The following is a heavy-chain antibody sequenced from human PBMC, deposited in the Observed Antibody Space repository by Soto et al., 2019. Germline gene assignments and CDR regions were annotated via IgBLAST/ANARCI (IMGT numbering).Heavy chain of an antibody. Sequence: EVQLVESGGGVVQPGRSLRLSCTGSGFTFDDYAMYWVRQRPGAGLEWVAGISWSSGNIAQAGSVKGRFTVSRDNDMSSLYLQMNSLRVEDTAMYYCARGGSGALTAAAGRTNWFDPWGQGTLVIVSS. CDR2: ISWSSGNI. J-gene: IGHJ5*02. CDR1: GFTFDDYA. CDR3: ARGGSGALTAAAGRTNWFDP. D-gene: IGHD6-13*01. V-gene: IGHV3-9*01.